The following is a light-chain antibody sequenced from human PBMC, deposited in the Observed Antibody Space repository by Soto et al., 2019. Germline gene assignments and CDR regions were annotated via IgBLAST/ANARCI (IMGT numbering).Light chain of an antibody. CDR2: GAS. CDR3: QQYNNWPPTYT. CDR1: QSVRNN. Sequence: EIVLTQSPATLSTSPGERATLSCRASQSVRNNLAWYQQKPGQAPRLLIYGASTRATGIPARFSGSGSGTEFTLTISSLQSEDFAVYYCQQYNNWPPTYTFGQGTNVDIK. V-gene: IGKV3-15*01. J-gene: IGKJ2*01.